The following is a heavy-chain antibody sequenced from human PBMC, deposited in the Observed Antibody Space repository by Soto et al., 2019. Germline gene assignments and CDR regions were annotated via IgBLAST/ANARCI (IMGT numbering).Heavy chain of an antibody. CDR1: GFSFSDYA. D-gene: IGHD6-13*01. Sequence: GGSLRLSCAASGFSFSDYAMSWVRQAPGKGLEWVSVISESGGSTHYADSVRGRFTGSRDNSKNSLSLRMNSLRDEDTAVYFCAKRSPYSSGWYSPIFDYWGQGPLVTVS. CDR3: AKRSPYSSGWYSPIFDY. CDR2: ISESGGST. V-gene: IGHV3-23*01. J-gene: IGHJ4*02.